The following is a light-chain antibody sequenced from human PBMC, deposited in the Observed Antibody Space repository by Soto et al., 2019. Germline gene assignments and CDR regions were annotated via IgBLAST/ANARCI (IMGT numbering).Light chain of an antibody. CDR3: SSFTGRNTLV. J-gene: IGLJ1*01. V-gene: IGLV2-14*01. CDR2: EVS. CDR1: SSDIGDYDY. Sequence: QSALTQPASVSGSPGQSITISCSGSSSDIGDYDYVSWYQQHPGKAPKLIIYEVSNRPSGVSDRFSGSKSGNTAPLTISGLQAEDEADYYCSSFTGRNTLVFGTGTKVTVL.